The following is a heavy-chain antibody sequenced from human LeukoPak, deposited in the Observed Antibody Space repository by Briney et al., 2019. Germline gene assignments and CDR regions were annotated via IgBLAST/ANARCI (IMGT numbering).Heavy chain of an antibody. V-gene: IGHV4-34*01. Sequence: SETLSLTCAVYGGSFSGYYWSWIRQPPGKGLEWIGEISHSGSTKYNPSLKSRVTISVDTSKNQFSLKLSSVTAADTAVYYCARGAATGRKGYYYGMDVWGQGTTVTVSS. D-gene: IGHD6-13*01. CDR1: GGSFSGYY. CDR3: ARGAATGRKGYYYGMDV. J-gene: IGHJ6*02. CDR2: ISHSGST.